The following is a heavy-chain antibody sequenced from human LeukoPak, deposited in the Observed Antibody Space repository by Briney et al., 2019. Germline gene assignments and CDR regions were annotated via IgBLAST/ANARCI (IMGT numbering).Heavy chain of an antibody. D-gene: IGHD3-3*01. CDR3: ASDREYYEFWSGYQGWFDP. J-gene: IGHJ5*02. Sequence: PGGSLRLSCAASGFTFSSYEMNWVRQAPGKGREWVSYISSSGSTIYYAGSVKGRFTISRHNAKISLYLQLNSLRAEDTAVYYCASDREYYEFWSGYQGWFDPWGQGTLVTASS. V-gene: IGHV3-48*03. CDR2: ISSSGSTI. CDR1: GFTFSSYE.